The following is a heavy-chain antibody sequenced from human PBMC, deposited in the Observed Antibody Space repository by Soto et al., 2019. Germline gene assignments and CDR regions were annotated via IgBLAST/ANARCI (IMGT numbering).Heavy chain of an antibody. CDR2: INDRGSI. CDR1: GGSFSGYY. V-gene: IGHV4-34*01. J-gene: IGHJ2*01. D-gene: IGHD3-9*01. Sequence: QVQLQQWGAGPLRPLETLSLTCGVSGGSFSGYYWAWIRQSPGKGLEWIGEINDRGSINYNPSLKSRVRISVDTSKNHYSLKLRSVTAADTAVYYCARESHDILTGPPWVWYCALWGRGTLVTV. CDR3: ARESHDILTGPPWVWYCAL.